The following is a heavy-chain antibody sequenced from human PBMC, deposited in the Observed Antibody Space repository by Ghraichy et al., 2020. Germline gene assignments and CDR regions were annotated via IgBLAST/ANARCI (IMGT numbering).Heavy chain of an antibody. J-gene: IGHJ2*01. V-gene: IGHV4-59*01. CDR1: GGSISSYY. D-gene: IGHD2-21*02. CDR3: ARDKSWYCGGDCYSSLDWYFDL. CDR2: IYYSGST. Sequence: SETLSLTCTVSGGSISSYYWSWIRQPPGKGLEWIGYIYYSGSTNYNPSLKSRVTISVDTSKNQFSLKLSSVTAADTAVYYCARDKSWYCGGDCYSSLDWYFDLWGRGTLVTVSS.